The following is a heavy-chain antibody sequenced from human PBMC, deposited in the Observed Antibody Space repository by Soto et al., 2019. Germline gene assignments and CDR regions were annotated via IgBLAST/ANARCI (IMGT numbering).Heavy chain of an antibody. CDR1: GGSISSYY. J-gene: IGHJ6*03. CDR3: ASLGNPRQYYYYYMDV. V-gene: IGHV4-59*01. CDR2: IYYSGST. Sequence: SETLSLTCTFSGGSISSYYWSWIRQPPGKGLEWIGYIYYSGSTNYNPSLKSRVTISVDTSKNQFSLKLSSVTAADTAVYYCASLGNPRQYYYYYMDVWGKGTTVTVS.